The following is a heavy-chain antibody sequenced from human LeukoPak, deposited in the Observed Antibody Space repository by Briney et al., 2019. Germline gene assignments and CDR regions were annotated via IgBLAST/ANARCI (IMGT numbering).Heavy chain of an antibody. CDR3: ARAYGSYYFDY. CDR2: IYPGDSHT. Sequence: GESLKISCKGSGYSFTTYWIGWVRQMPGKGLEWMGIIYPGDSHTRYNPSFQGQVTISADKSISTAYLQWSSLKASDTAMYYCARAYGSYYFDYWGQGTLVTVSS. D-gene: IGHD3-10*01. J-gene: IGHJ4*02. V-gene: IGHV5-51*01. CDR1: GYSFTTYW.